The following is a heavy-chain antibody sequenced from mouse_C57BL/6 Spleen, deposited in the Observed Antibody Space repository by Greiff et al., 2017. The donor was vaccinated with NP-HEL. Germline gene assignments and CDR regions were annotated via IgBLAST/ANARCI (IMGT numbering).Heavy chain of an antibody. CDR3: TRVYYGSSRWYFDV. D-gene: IGHD1-1*01. J-gene: IGHJ1*03. Sequence: EVQLQQSGAELVRPGASVKLSCTASGFNIKDDYMHWVKQRPEQGLEWIGWIDPENGDTEYASKFQGKATITADTSSNTAYLQLSSLTSEDTAVYYCTRVYYGSSRWYFDVWGTGTTVTVSS. CDR2: IDPENGDT. CDR1: GFNIKDDY. V-gene: IGHV14-4*01.